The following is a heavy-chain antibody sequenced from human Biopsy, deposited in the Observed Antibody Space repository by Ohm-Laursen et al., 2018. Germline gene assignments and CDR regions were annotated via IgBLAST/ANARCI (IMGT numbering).Heavy chain of an antibody. CDR3: GNEVHGRDY. D-gene: IGHD2-15*01. J-gene: IGHJ4*02. CDR1: GNTFSDYQ. CDR2: INQAGTT. V-gene: IGHV4-34*08. Sequence: TLSLTCAVFGNTFSDYQWSWIRQPPGKGLEWIGQINQAGTTNYNPPLKRRVSISADASKYECSRRLTSVTAADTAVYLCGNEVHGRDYWGLGAQVTVSS.